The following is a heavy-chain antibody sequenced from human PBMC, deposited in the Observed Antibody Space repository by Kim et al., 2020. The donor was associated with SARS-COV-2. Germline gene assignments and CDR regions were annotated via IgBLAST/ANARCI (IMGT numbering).Heavy chain of an antibody. J-gene: IGHJ4*02. V-gene: IGHV1-18*04. Sequence: ASVKVSCKASGYTFTSYGISWVRQAPGQGLEWMGWISAYNGNTNYAQKLQGRVTMTTDTSTSTAYMELRSLRSDDTAVYYCARGPHRSATVVTADFDYWGQGTLVTVSS. CDR3: ARGPHRSATVVTADFDY. CDR1: GYTFTSYG. CDR2: ISAYNGNT. D-gene: IGHD4-17*01.